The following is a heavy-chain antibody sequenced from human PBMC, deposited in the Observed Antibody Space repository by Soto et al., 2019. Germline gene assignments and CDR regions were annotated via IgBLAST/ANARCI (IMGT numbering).Heavy chain of an antibody. Sequence: QVQLVQSGAEVKKPGSSVKVSCKASGGTFSSYTISWVRQAPGQGLEWMGRIIPILGIANYAKKFQGRVTITADKSTSTAYMELSSLRSEDTAVYYCAREGGSFYFYSMDVWGKGTTVTVSS. D-gene: IGHD2-15*01. V-gene: IGHV1-69*08. CDR1: GGTFSSYT. CDR3: AREGGSFYFYSMDV. J-gene: IGHJ6*03. CDR2: IIPILGIA.